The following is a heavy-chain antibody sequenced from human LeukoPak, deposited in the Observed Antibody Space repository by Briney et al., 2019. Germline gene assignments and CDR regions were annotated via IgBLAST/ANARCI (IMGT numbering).Heavy chain of an antibody. D-gene: IGHD6-13*01. V-gene: IGHV4-59*01. J-gene: IGHJ4*02. Sequence: PSETLSLTCTVSGGSISSYYWSWIRQPPGKGLEWIGYIYYSGGTNYNPSLKSRVTISVDTSKNQFSLKLSSVTAADTAVYYCARGAAADLWGQGTLVTVSS. CDR1: GGSISSYY. CDR2: IYYSGGT. CDR3: ARGAAADL.